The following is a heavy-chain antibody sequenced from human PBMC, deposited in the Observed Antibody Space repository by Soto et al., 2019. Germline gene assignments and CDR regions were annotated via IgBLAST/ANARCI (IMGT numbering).Heavy chain of an antibody. CDR1: GYTFTGYY. J-gene: IGHJ6*02. D-gene: IGHD2-2*01. Sequence: ASVKVSCKASGYTFTGYYMHWVRQAPGQGLEWIGWINPNSGGTSNAQKFQGRVTMTRDTSTSTVYMELSALISDDTAVYFCARSLLDEYSSSWRSAYYGMDVWGQGTTVTVSS. V-gene: IGHV1-2*02. CDR3: ARSLLDEYSSSWRSAYYGMDV. CDR2: INPNSGGT.